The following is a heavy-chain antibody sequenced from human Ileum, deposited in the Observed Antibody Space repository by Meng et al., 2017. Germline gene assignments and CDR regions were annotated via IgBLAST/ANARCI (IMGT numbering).Heavy chain of an antibody. D-gene: IGHD4-23*01. CDR1: GYIFTRYG. Sequence: QGHLVQSGAEVKKPGASVKVSCKASGYIFTRYGIGWVRQAPGQGLEWMGWISAYSGNTKYAQKLQGRVTMTTDTSTSTAYMELRNLRSDDTAVYYCARDTVGTTLGDYWGQGTLVTVSS. J-gene: IGHJ4*02. CDR2: ISAYSGNT. CDR3: ARDTVGTTLGDY. V-gene: IGHV1-18*01.